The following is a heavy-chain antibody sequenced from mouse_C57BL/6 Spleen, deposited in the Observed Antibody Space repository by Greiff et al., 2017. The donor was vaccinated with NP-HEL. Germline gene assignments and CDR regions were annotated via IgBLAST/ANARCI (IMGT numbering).Heavy chain of an antibody. V-gene: IGHV1-53*01. J-gene: IGHJ4*01. CDR1: GYTFTSYW. CDR3: ARMVIYDGYYDYAMDY. Sequence: VQLQQPGTELVKPGASVKLSCKASGYTFTSYWMHWVKQRPGQGLEWIGNINPSNGGTNYNEKFKSKATLTVDKSSSTAYMQLSSLTSEDSAVYYCARMVIYDGYYDYAMDYWGQGTSVTVSS. CDR2: INPSNGGT. D-gene: IGHD2-3*01.